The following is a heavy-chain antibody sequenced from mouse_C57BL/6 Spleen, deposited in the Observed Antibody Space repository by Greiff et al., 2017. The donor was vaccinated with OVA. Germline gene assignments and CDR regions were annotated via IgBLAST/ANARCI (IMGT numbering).Heavy chain of an antibody. CDR1: GYAFSSSW. V-gene: IGHV1-82*01. CDR3: ARSDYYGSSHWYFDV. J-gene: IGHJ1*03. Sequence: QVQLQQSGPELVKPGASVKISCKASGYAFSSSWMNWVKQRPGKGLEWIGRIYPGAGDTNYNGKFKGKATLTADKSSSTAYMQLSSLTSEDSAVYFCARSDYYGSSHWYFDVWGTGTTVTVSS. D-gene: IGHD1-1*01. CDR2: IYPGAGDT.